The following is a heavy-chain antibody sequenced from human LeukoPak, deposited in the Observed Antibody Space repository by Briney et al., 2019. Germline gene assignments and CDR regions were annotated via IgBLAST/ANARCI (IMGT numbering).Heavy chain of an antibody. V-gene: IGHV1-18*01. Sequence: WASVKVSCKASGYTFTSYGISWVRQAPGQGLEWMGWISAYNGNTNYAQKLQGRVTMTTDTSTSTAYMELRSLRSDDTAVYYCARETYSSSWFQSIAVAGSLDPWGQGTLVTVSS. J-gene: IGHJ5*02. D-gene: IGHD6-13*01. CDR3: ARETYSSSWFQSIAVAGSLDP. CDR1: GYTFTSYG. CDR2: ISAYNGNT.